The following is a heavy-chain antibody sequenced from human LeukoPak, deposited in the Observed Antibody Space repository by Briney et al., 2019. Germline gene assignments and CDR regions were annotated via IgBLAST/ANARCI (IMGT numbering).Heavy chain of an antibody. CDR1: GFTFISYG. Sequence: GGSLRLSCAASGFTFISYGMQRVRQAPGKGLVWVSRINTDGSDISYADSVKGRFTISRDNAKNTLYLQMNSLRAEDTAVYYCARELPREVTLDYWGQGTLVTVSS. J-gene: IGHJ4*01. V-gene: IGHV3-74*01. CDR2: INTDGSDI. D-gene: IGHD2-21*02. CDR3: ARELPREVTLDY.